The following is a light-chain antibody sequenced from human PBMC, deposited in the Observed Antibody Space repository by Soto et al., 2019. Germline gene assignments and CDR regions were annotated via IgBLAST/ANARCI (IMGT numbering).Light chain of an antibody. CDR1: QSVSSN. J-gene: IGKJ4*01. CDR2: GAS. Sequence: EIALTQSPATLSVSPAERATLSCRASQSVSSNLAWYQQKPGQAPRLLIYGASTRATGIPARFSGSGSGTEFTLTISSLQSEDFAVYYCQQYNNWPPLTFGGGTKVEIK. CDR3: QQYNNWPPLT. V-gene: IGKV3-15*01.